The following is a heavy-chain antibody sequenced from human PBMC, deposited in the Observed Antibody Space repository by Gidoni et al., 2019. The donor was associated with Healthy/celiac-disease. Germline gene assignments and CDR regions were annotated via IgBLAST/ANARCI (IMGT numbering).Heavy chain of an antibody. Sequence: VQLVESGGGVVQPGGSLRLSCAASGFTCSSYGMHWVRQAPGKGLEWVAVISYDGSNKYYADSVKGRFTISRDNSKNTLYLQMNSLRAEDTAVYYCAKIAAAGYLIDYWGQGTLVTVSS. V-gene: IGHV3-30*18. D-gene: IGHD6-13*01. CDR2: ISYDGSNK. CDR3: AKIAAAGYLIDY. J-gene: IGHJ4*02. CDR1: GFTCSSYG.